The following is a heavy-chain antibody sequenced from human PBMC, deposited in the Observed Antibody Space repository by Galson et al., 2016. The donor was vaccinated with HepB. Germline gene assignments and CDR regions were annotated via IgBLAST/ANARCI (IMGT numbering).Heavy chain of an antibody. V-gene: IGHV4-38-2*01. J-gene: IGHJ4*02. CDR3: ARAGTTVTTHYYYLDS. CDR1: GYSISSGYY. D-gene: IGHD4-17*01. CDR2: FYRSETT. Sequence: SETLSLTCAVSGYSISSGYYWGWIRQSPGKGLEWIASFYRSETTYYAPSLKSRVTISVDTSQNQFSLKLSSVTAADTAAYYCARAGTTVTTHYYYLDSWCQGTLVTVSP.